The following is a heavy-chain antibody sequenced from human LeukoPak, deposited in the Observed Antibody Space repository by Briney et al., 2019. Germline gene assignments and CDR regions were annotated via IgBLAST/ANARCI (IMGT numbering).Heavy chain of an antibody. D-gene: IGHD3-22*01. CDR1: GGSLSGHY. V-gene: IGHV4-59*11. J-gene: IGHJ3*01. Sequence: SETLSLTCTVSGGSLSGHYWSWIRQPPGKRLERSGYVSYTGRTKYNPSLQSRVAISIDTSKSQFSLKLASVTSADTAVYSCARLLDNDISGDPDTFDVWGQGTTVIVSS. CDR3: ARLLDNDISGDPDTFDV. CDR2: VSYTGRT.